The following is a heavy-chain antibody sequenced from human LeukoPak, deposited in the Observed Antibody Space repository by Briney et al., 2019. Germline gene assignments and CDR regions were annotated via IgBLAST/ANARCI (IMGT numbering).Heavy chain of an antibody. D-gene: IGHD3-16*01. CDR2: TSYDGSNK. CDR1: GFTFSNYV. Sequence: GGSLRLSCAASGFTFSNYVMHWVRQAPGKGLEWVAATSYDGSNKDYADSVKGRFTISRDNAKNSLDLQMNNLRVEDTAVYYCARLGSLPYFDSWGQGALVTVSS. CDR3: ARLGSLPYFDS. J-gene: IGHJ4*02. V-gene: IGHV3-30*03.